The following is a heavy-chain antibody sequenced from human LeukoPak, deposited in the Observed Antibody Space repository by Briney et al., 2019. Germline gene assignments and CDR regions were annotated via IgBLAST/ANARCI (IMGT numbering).Heavy chain of an antibody. CDR2: IWYDGSNK. CDR1: GFTFSSYG. D-gene: IGHD3-22*01. CDR3: ARDPAYYDSSGYYYQPDWYFDL. Sequence: GGSLRLSCAASGFTFSSYGMHWVRQAPGKGLEWVAVIWYDGSNKYYADSVKGRFTISRDNSKNTLYLQMNSLRAEDTAVYYCARDPAYYDSSGYYYQPDWYFDLWGRGTLVTVSS. J-gene: IGHJ2*01. V-gene: IGHV3-33*08.